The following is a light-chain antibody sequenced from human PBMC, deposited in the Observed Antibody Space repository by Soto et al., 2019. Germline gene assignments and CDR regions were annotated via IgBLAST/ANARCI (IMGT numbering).Light chain of an antibody. CDR3: QQYHSYPFT. CDR1: QSISNY. CDR2: KAS. V-gene: IGKV1-5*03. J-gene: IGKJ4*01. Sequence: DIPMTQSPSTLSASVGDTVTITCRASQSISNYLAWYRQTPGKAPKLLIHKASSLESGVPSRFSGSGPGTEFTLTVSSLQPDDFATYYCQQYHSYPFTFGGGTKVDIK.